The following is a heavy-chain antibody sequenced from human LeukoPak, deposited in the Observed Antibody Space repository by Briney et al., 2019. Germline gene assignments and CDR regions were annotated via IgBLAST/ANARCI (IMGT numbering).Heavy chain of an antibody. CDR3: AIDTNSWYKYLDP. V-gene: IGHV1-8*01. D-gene: IGHD1-1*01. Sequence: GASVKVSCKASGYTFINYDINWVRQATGQGLEWMGWMNPSSGNTGYAQKFQGRVTMTRNTSISTAYMELSSLRSEDTAVYYCAIDTNSWYKYLDPWGQGTLVTVSS. CDR1: GYTFINYD. CDR2: MNPSSGNT. J-gene: IGHJ5*02.